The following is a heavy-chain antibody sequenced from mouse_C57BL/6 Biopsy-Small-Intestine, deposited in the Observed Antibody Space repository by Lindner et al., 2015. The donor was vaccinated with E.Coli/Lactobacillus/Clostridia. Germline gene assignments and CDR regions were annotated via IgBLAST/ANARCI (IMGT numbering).Heavy chain of an antibody. V-gene: IGHV1-56*02. CDR2: ISGHNGNT. Sequence: VKVSCKTPGYTFTNHGISWVRQAPGQGLEWMGWISGHNGNTNYAQNVQGRVTLTTDTSTTTVYMGLTSLRSDDTAVYYCARDTKPISWSGQGVYYFDYWGQGTLVTVSS. CDR1: GYTFTNHG. J-gene: IGHJ2*01. CDR3: ARDTKPISWSGQGVYYFDY. D-gene: IGHD1-3*01.